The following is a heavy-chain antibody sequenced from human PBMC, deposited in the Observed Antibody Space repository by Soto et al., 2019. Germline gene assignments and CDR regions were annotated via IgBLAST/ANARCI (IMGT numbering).Heavy chain of an antibody. CDR2: ISSSSSYI. Sequence: GGSLRLSCAASGFTFSSYSMNWVRQAPGKGLEWVSSISSSSSYIYYADSVKGRFTISRDNAKNSLYLQMNSLRAEDTAVYYCATSGGRITMVLGVISLDYWGQGALVTVSS. V-gene: IGHV3-21*01. D-gene: IGHD3-10*01. J-gene: IGHJ4*02. CDR3: ATSGGRITMVLGVISLDY. CDR1: GFTFSSYS.